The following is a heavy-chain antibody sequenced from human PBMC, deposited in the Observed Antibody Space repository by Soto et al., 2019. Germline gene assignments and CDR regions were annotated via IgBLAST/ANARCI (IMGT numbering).Heavy chain of an antibody. J-gene: IGHJ6*02. V-gene: IGHV4-39*01. CDR3: ARLRGYSYGYGNYYYGMDV. Sequence: SETLSLTCTVSGGSISSSSYYWGWIRQPPGKGLEWIGSIYYSGSTYYNPSLKSRVTISVDTSKNQFSLKLSSVTAADTAVYYCARLRGYSYGYGNYYYGMDVWGQGTTVTVSS. D-gene: IGHD5-18*01. CDR1: GGSISSSSYY. CDR2: IYYSGST.